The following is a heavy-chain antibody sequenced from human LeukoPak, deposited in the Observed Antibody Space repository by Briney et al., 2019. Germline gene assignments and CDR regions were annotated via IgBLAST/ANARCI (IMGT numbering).Heavy chain of an antibody. V-gene: IGHV4-59*01. D-gene: IGHD6-13*01. J-gene: IGHJ4*02. CDR3: ARALGGIAAAGTVGTFDY. CDR1: GGSISNYY. CDR2: IYYSGST. Sequence: SETLSLTCTVSGGSISNYYWSWIRQPPGKGLEWIGYIYYSGSTNYNPSLKSRVTISVDTSKNQFSLKLSSVTAADTAVYYCARALGGIAAAGTVGTFDYWGQGTLVTVSS.